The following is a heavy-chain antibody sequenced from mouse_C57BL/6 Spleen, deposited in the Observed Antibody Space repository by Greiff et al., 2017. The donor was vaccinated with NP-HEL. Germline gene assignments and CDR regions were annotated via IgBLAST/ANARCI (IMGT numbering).Heavy chain of an antibody. J-gene: IGHJ3*01. V-gene: IGHV5-4*01. D-gene: IGHD3-2*02. CDR2: ISDGGSYT. CDR1: GFTFSSYA. CDR3: ARDQGTAQATWGWFAY. Sequence: EVKVVESGGGLVKPGGSLKLSCAASGFTFSSYAMSWVRQTPEKRLEWVATISDGGSYTYYPDNVKGRFTISRDNAKNNLYLQMSHLKSEDTAMYYCARDQGTAQATWGWFAYWGQGTLVTVSA.